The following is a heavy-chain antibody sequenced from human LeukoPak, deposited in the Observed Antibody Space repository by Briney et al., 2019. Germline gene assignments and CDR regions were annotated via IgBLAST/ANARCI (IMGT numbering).Heavy chain of an antibody. Sequence: GASVKVSCKASGYTFTGYYMHWVRQAPGQGLEWMGWINANSGGTNYAQKFQGRVTMTRDTSISTAYMELSRLRSDDTAVYYCARVERWELNWFDPWGQGTLVTVSS. CDR1: GYTFTGYY. CDR2: INANSGGT. CDR3: ARVERWELNWFDP. V-gene: IGHV1-2*02. D-gene: IGHD1-26*01. J-gene: IGHJ5*02.